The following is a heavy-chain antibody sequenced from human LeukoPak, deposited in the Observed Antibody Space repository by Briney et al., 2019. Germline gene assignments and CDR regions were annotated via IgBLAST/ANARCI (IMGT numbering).Heavy chain of an antibody. V-gene: IGHV3-33*01. Sequence: GGSLRLSCAASGFTFSSYGMHWVRQAPGKGLEWVAVIWYDGSNKYYADSVKGRFTISRDNSKNTLYLQMNSLRVEDTAVYYCARGRIAATSVGITNYYYYYGMDVWGQGTTVTVSS. J-gene: IGHJ6*02. CDR2: IWYDGSNK. CDR1: GFTFSSYG. CDR3: ARGRIAATSVGITNYYYYYGMDV. D-gene: IGHD6-25*01.